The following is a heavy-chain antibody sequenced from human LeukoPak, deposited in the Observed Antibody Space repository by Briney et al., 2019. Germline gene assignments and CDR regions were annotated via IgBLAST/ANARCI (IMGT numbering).Heavy chain of an antibody. J-gene: IGHJ6*04. D-gene: IGHD3-10*02. CDR1: GFTFSSYS. CDR3: AELGITMIGGV. Sequence: GGPLRLPCAASGFTFSSYSMNWVRQAPGKALEWVPYISSSGSTIYYADSVKGRFTISRDNAKNSLYLQMNSLRAEDTAVYYCAELGITMIGGVWGKGTTVTISS. CDR2: ISSSGSTI. V-gene: IGHV3-48*04.